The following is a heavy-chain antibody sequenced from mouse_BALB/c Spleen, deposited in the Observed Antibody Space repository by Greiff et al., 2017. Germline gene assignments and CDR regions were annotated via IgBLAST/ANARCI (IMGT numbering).Heavy chain of an antibody. V-gene: IGHV3-6*02. CDR1: GYSITSGYY. Sequence: VQLQQSGPGLVKPSQSLSLTCSVTGYSITSGYYWNWIRQFPGNKLEWMGYISYDGSNNYNPSLKNRISITRDTSKNQFFLKLNSVTTEDTATYYCARGSIYNSYYFDYWGQGTTLTVSS. D-gene: IGHD5-1*01. J-gene: IGHJ2*01. CDR2: ISYDGSN. CDR3: ARGSIYNSYYFDY.